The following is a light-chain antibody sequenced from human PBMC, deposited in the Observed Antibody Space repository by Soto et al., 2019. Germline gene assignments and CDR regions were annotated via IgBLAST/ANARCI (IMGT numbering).Light chain of an antibody. V-gene: IGLV1-40*01. CDR2: GYS. Sequence: QSGLTQPRSVSGAPGQSVTIYCTGSDSNIGAGYDVHWYQQLPGTAPKLLIHGYSNRPSGVPDRFSGSKSGTTASLTISGLQAEDEADYYCSSYTSSNTYVFGTGTKVTVL. CDR1: DSNIGAGYD. J-gene: IGLJ1*01. CDR3: SSYTSSNTYV.